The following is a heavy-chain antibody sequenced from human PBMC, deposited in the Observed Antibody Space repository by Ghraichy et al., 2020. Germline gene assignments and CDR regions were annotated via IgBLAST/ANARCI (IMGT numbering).Heavy chain of an antibody. CDR3: VKDGEGEWLLWEY. D-gene: IGHD5-12*01. CDR1: GFTFSSSA. CDR2: ISDTGGTI. J-gene: IGHJ4*02. V-gene: IGHV3-64D*06. Sequence: LSLTCSASGFTFSSSAMHWVRQAPGKGLESVSIISDTGGTIYYADSVKGRFTISRDNSKNTLYLQMSSLRTEDTALYYCVKDGEGEWLLWEYWGQGTLVTVSP.